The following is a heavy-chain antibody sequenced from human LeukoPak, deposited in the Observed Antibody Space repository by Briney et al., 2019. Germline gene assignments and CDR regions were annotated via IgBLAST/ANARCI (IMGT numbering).Heavy chain of an antibody. J-gene: IGHJ4*02. V-gene: IGHV3-23*01. Sequence: GGSLRLSCAAPGFTFSTYAMYWVRQAPGKGLDWVSAISPSGDSTNYADPVKGRFTISRDNSRNTHYLQMNSLRAEDTAVYFCARSPYYFDYWGQGTLVTVSS. CDR1: GFTFSTYA. CDR2: ISPSGDST. CDR3: ARSPYYFDY.